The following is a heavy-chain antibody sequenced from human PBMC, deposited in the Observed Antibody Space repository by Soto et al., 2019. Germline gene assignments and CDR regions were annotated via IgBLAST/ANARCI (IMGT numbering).Heavy chain of an antibody. CDR1: GFTFSDAW. D-gene: IGHD3-10*02. Sequence: GGSLRLSCGASGFTFSDAWMSWVRQAPGKGLEWVGRIKSKAEGRTTDFAASVKGRFSISGDDSKNMLYLQMNNLQTEDTAVYFCTTDNMFEPTSPQCHHWGQGTLVTVSS. J-gene: IGHJ1*01. CDR2: IKSKAEGRTT. V-gene: IGHV3-15*01. CDR3: TTDNMFEPTSPQCHH.